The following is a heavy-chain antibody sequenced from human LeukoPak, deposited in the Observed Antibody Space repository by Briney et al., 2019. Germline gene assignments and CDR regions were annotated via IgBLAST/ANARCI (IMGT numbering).Heavy chain of an antibody. V-gene: IGHV4-59*01. D-gene: IGHD1-26*01. Sequence: KASETLSLTCSVSGGSISTYFWSWIRQPPGKGLEWIGYIYYTGSTNYNPSFKSRVTISVDSSKNQFSLKLTSVTAADTAVYYCARHGGSYTFDFWGQGVLVTVSS. J-gene: IGHJ4*02. CDR1: GGSISTYF. CDR3: ARHGGSYTFDF. CDR2: IYYTGST.